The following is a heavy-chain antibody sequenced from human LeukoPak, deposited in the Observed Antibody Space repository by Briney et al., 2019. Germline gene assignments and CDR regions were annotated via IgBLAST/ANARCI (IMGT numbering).Heavy chain of an antibody. Sequence: SETLSLTCTVSGGSISSYYWSWIRQPPGKGLEWIGYIYYTGTTSYNPSLKSRVTISVDTSKSQFSLKLSSVTAADTAVYYCARAGQFIAARPITFDYWGQGTLVTVSS. J-gene: IGHJ4*02. CDR3: ARAGQFIAARPITFDY. D-gene: IGHD6-6*01. CDR1: GGSISSYY. CDR2: IYYTGTT. V-gene: IGHV4-59*01.